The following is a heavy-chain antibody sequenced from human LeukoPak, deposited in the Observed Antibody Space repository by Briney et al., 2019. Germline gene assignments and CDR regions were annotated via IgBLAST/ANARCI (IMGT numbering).Heavy chain of an antibody. CDR2: ISGSGGST. Sequence: GGSLRLSCAASGFTFSSYAMSWVRQAPGKGLEWVSAISGSGGSTYYADSVKGRFTISRDNSQNTLYLQMNSLRAEDTAVYYCAKHIAARPLYFDYWGQGTLVNVSS. CDR3: AKHIAARPLYFDY. J-gene: IGHJ4*02. V-gene: IGHV3-23*01. CDR1: GFTFSSYA. D-gene: IGHD6-6*01.